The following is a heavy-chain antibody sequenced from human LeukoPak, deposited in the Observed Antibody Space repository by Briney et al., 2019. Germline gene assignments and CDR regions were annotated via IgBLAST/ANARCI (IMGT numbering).Heavy chain of an antibody. V-gene: IGHV3-15*01. J-gene: IGHJ4*02. CDR2: IKSKTGGGTT. Sequence: GWAVRLSCAASGFTFINAWMSWLRQAPGKGREWVGRIKSKTGGGTTDYAAPVKGRFTISRDDSKNTLYLQMNSLTTEDTAVYYCTTEYSYGLGAYYFDYWGQGTLVTVSS. CDR3: TTEYSYGLGAYYFDY. D-gene: IGHD5-18*01. CDR1: GFTFINAW.